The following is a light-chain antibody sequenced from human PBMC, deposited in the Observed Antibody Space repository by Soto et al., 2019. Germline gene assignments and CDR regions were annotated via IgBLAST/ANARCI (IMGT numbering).Light chain of an antibody. CDR3: SSYTSSSTLEV. CDR2: EVT. J-gene: IGLJ1*01. CDR1: SSDVGGYNY. Sequence: QSALTQPASVSGSPGQSITISCTGTSSDVGGYNYVSWYQQYPNKAPKLMIYEVTNRPSGVSNRFSGSKSGNTASLTISGLQAEDEADYYCSSYTSSSTLEVFGTGIKLTVL. V-gene: IGLV2-14*01.